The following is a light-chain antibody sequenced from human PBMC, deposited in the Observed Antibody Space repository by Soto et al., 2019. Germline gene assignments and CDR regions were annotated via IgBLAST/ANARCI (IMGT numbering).Light chain of an antibody. CDR1: SSDVGSYNL. CDR3: CSYAGSSTFYV. J-gene: IGLJ1*01. Sequence: QSALAQPASVSGSPGQPITISFTGTSSDVGSYNLVSWHQQHPGKAPKLMIYEGSKRPSGVSNRFSGSKSGNTASLTISGLQAEDEADYYCCSYAGSSTFYVFGTGTKVTVL. V-gene: IGLV2-23*01. CDR2: EGS.